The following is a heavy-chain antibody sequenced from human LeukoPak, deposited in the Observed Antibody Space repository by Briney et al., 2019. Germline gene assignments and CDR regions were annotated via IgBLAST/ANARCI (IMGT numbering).Heavy chain of an antibody. CDR1: GYIFTGYY. D-gene: IGHD3-10*01. CDR2: INPNSGGT. V-gene: IGHV1-2*02. CDR3: AAPLGVTEAFDY. J-gene: IGHJ4*02. Sequence: ASVKVSCKASGYIFTGYYMHWVRQAPGQGLEWMGWINPNSGGTNYAQKFQGRVTMTRDTSIRTAYMELSRLRSDDTAVYYCAAPLGVTEAFDYWGQGTLVTVSS.